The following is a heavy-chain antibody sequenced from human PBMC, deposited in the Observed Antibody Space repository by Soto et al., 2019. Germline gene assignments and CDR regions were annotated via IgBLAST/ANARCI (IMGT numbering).Heavy chain of an antibody. V-gene: IGHV4-34*01. Sequence: PSETLSLTCAVYGGSFSGYYWSWIRQPPGKGLEWIGEINHSGSTNYNPSLKSRVTISVDTSKNQFSLKLSSVTAADTAVYYCARTGITGTTGTDYWGQGTLVTVSS. D-gene: IGHD1-7*01. CDR2: INHSGST. CDR1: GGSFSGYY. J-gene: IGHJ4*02. CDR3: ARTGITGTTGTDY.